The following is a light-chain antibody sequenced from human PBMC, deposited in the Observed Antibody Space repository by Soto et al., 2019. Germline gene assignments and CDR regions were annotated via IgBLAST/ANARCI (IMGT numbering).Light chain of an antibody. V-gene: IGKV3-20*01. J-gene: IGKJ5*01. CDR1: QSVSSN. CDR3: QQYGNSPIT. Sequence: EIVMTQSPATLSVSPGERVTLSCRASQSVSSNLAWYQQKVGQAPRLLIYGASSRATGIPDRFSGSGSGTDFTLTISRLEPEDFAVYYCQQYGNSPITFGQGTRLEIK. CDR2: GAS.